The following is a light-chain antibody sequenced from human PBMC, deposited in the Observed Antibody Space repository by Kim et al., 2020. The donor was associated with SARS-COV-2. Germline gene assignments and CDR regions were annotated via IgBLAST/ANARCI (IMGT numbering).Light chain of an antibody. CDR2: DAS. Sequence: EIVLTQSPATLSLSPGDRATLSCRASENIRNYLAWYQQKPGQAPRLLIYDASNRATGIPARFSGSGSGTDLTLTINSLEPEDFAVYYCQQRSNWPPTFGQGTRLEIK. CDR3: QQRSNWPPT. CDR1: ENIRNY. J-gene: IGKJ5*01. V-gene: IGKV3-11*01.